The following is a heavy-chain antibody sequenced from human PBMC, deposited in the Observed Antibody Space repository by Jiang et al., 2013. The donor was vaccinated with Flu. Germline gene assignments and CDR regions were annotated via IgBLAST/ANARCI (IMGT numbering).Heavy chain of an antibody. D-gene: IGHD5-18*01. CDR3: ARVQRGTAMVTWVYFDY. J-gene: IGHJ4*02. Sequence: TFTSYGISWVRQAPGQGLSDGWISAYNGNTNYAQKLQGRVTMTTDTSTSTAYMELRSLRSDDTAVYYCARVQRGTAMVTWVYFDYVGAREPLVTVSS. CDR1: TFTSYG. CDR2: ISAYNGNT. V-gene: IGHV1-18*01.